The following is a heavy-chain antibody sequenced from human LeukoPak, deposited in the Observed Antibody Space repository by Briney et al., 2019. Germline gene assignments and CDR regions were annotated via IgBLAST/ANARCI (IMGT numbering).Heavy chain of an antibody. J-gene: IGHJ4*02. CDR3: ARDLFVAAFDY. CDR2: ISAYNGNT. D-gene: IGHD3-10*02. Sequence: GASVKVSCKASGYTFSNYGITWARQAPGQGLEWMGWISAYNGNTKYAQNLQGRVTMTTDTSTSTAYMELRSLRSDDTAVYYCARDLFVAAFDYWGQGTLVTVSS. CDR1: GYTFSNYG. V-gene: IGHV1-18*01.